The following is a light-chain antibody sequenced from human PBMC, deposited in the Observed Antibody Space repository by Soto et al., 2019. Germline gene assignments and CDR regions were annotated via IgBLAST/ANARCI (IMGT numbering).Light chain of an antibody. CDR2: EVS. Sequence: QSALTQPASVSGSPGQTITISCTGTSSDVGGYNYLSWYQQHPGKAPKVMIYEVSNRPSGVSNRFSGSKSGNTASLTISGPQAEDEADYFCSSYTTSGTPVFGGGTKVTVL. CDR1: SSDVGGYNY. J-gene: IGLJ3*02. V-gene: IGLV2-14*01. CDR3: SSYTTSGTPV.